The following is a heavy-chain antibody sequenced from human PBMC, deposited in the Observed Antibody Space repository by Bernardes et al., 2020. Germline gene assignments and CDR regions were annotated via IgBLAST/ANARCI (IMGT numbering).Heavy chain of an antibody. CDR3: AKKGTPASSAVTGPGHFDY. Sequence: GSLRLSCAASGFTFNNYAMSWVRQAPGKRLEWVSAISASAATTYYADSAKGRFTISRDNSKDTLYLQMNSLRAEDTAVYYCAKKGTPASSAVTGPGHFDYWGQGTLVTVSS. V-gene: IGHV3-23*01. CDR2: ISASAATT. J-gene: IGHJ4*02. CDR1: GFTFNNYA. D-gene: IGHD6-19*01.